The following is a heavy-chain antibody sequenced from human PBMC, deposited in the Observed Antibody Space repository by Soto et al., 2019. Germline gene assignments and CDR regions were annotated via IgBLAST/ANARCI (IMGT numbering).Heavy chain of an antibody. J-gene: IGHJ6*02. CDR1: GFTFSGYA. CDR2: ISGSGGST. CDR3: AKAGSVDDTYSGMDV. Sequence: EVQLLESGGGLVQPGGSLRLSCAASGFTFSGYAMSWVRQAPGKGLEWVSAISGSGGSTYYADSVKGRFTISRDNSKNKLYLQMKSLRAEATAVYDYAKAGSVDDTYSGMDVWGQGTTVTVSS. D-gene: IGHD1-1*01. V-gene: IGHV3-23*01.